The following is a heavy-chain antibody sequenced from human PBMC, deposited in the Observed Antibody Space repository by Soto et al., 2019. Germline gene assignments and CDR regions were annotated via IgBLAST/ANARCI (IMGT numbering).Heavy chain of an antibody. Sequence: GGSLRFSCAASGFTFSSYSMNWVRQAPGKGLEWVSYISSSSSTIYYADSVQGRFTISRDNSKNTLHMQMNSLRAEDAAVYYCAKDEYGSSPRYFDYWGQGTLVTVSS. D-gene: IGHD6-6*01. V-gene: IGHV3-48*01. CDR2: ISSSSSTI. J-gene: IGHJ4*02. CDR3: AKDEYGSSPRYFDY. CDR1: GFTFSSYS.